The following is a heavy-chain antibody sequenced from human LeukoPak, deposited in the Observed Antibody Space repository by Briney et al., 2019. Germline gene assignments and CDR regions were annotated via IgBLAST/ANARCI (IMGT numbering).Heavy chain of an antibody. CDR1: GGSISSYY. V-gene: IGHV4-59*01. J-gene: IGHJ4*02. CDR3: ASSSSGNGY. D-gene: IGHD6-13*01. CDR2: IYYSGST. Sequence: SETLSLTCTVSGGSISSYYCSWIRQPPGKGLEWIGYIYYSGSTNYNPSLKSRVTISVDTSKSQFSLKLSSVTAADTAVYYCASSSSGNGYWGQGTLVTVSS.